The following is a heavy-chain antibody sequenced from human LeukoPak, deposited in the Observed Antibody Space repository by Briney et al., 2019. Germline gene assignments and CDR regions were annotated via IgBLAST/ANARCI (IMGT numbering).Heavy chain of an antibody. V-gene: IGHV3-9*01. CDR1: GFTFDNYN. CDR2: ISWNSGNT. CDR3: ARDLRGGHFDY. Sequence: GGSLRLSCAASGFTFDNYNLHWVRQAPGKGLEWVSGISWNSGNTGYADSVKGRFTISRDNARNSVYLHMYSLRAEDTAVYYCARDLRGGHFDYWGPGTLVTVSS. D-gene: IGHD2-15*01. J-gene: IGHJ4*02.